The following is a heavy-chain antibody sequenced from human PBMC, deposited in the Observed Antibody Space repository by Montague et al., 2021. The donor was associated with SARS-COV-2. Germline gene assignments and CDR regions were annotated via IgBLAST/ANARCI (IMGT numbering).Heavy chain of an antibody. CDR3: ARMGSSWYVRYYYYYGMDV. CDR2: IKQDGSEK. CDR1: GFTFSSYW. D-gene: IGHD6-13*01. V-gene: IGHV3-7*01. Sequence: SLRLSCAASGFTFSSYWMSWVRQAPGKGLEWVANIKQDGSEKYYVDSVKGRFTIPRDNAKNSLYLQVNSLRAEDTAVYYCARMGSSWYVRYYYYYGMDVWGQGTTVTVSS. J-gene: IGHJ6*02.